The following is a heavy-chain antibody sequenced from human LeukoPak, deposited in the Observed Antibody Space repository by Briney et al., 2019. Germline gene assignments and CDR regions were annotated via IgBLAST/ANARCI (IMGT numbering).Heavy chain of an antibody. CDR1: GGSFSGYY. D-gene: IGHD2-2*01. CDR3: ARLGGYCSNTSCPPGAFDI. Sequence: SETLSLTCAVYGGSFSGYYWSWIRQPPGKGLEWIGEINHSGSTNYNPSLKSRVTISVDTSKNQFSLKLSSVTAADTAVYYCARLGGYCSNTSCPPGAFDIWGQGTMVTVSS. J-gene: IGHJ3*02. V-gene: IGHV4-34*01. CDR2: INHSGST.